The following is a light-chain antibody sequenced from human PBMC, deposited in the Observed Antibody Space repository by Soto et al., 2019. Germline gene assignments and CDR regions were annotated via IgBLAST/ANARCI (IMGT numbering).Light chain of an antibody. Sequence: IRMTKSPSSLSASIGDRVTITCRASQSISSYLAWYQQKPGKAPKLLIYAASSLQSGVPSRFSGSGSGTDFTLTISSLQSEDFTTYYCQQNNSTPRTFGQGTKVDIK. V-gene: IGKV1-39*01. CDR3: QQNNSTPRT. CDR2: AAS. CDR1: QSISSY. J-gene: IGKJ1*01.